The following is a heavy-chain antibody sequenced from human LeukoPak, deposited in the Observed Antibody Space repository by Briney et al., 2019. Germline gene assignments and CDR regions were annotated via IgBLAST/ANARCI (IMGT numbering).Heavy chain of an antibody. CDR2: IYYSGTT. CDR3: ASIPDCSGGSCYSGWFDP. J-gene: IGHJ5*02. D-gene: IGHD2-15*01. Sequence: SETLSLTCNVSADSISPYYWTWIRQPPGKGLEWIGYIYYSGTTNYNPSLKSRLTISVDTSKNQFSLKLSSVTAADTAVYYCASIPDCSGGSCYSGWFDPWGQGTLVTVSS. CDR1: ADSISPYY. V-gene: IGHV4-59*08.